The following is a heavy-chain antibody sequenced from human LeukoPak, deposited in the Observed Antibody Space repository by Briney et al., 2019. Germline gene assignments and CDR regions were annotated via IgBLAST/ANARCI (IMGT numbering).Heavy chain of an antibody. CDR1: GGSISSYY. Sequence: SETLSLTCTVSGGSISSYYWSWIRQPPGKGLEWIGYIYYSGSTNYNPSLKSRVTISVDTSKNQFSLKLSSVTAADTAVYYCARAGYYDSSGYSWFDPWGQGTLVTVSS. CDR3: ARAGYYDSSGYSWFDP. V-gene: IGHV4-59*01. J-gene: IGHJ5*02. CDR2: IYYSGST. D-gene: IGHD3-22*01.